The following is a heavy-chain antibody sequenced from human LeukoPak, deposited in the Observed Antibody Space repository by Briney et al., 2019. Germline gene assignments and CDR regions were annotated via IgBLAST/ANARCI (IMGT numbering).Heavy chain of an antibody. V-gene: IGHV4-34*01. D-gene: IGHD3-9*01. CDR2: INHSGST. CDR1: GGSFSGYY. CDR3: ARLGLRYFDWSPGAFDI. J-gene: IGHJ3*02. Sequence: SETLSLTCAVYGGSFSGYYWSWIRQPPGKGLEWIGEINHSGSTNYNPSLKSRVTISVDTSKNQFSLKLSSVTAADTAVYFCARLGLRYFDWSPGAFDIWGQGTMVTVSS.